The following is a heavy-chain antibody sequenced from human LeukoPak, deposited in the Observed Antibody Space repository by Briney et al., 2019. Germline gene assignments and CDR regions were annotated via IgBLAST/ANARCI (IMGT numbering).Heavy chain of an antibody. CDR3: ARGEFGNRAYYFDY. J-gene: IGHJ4*02. V-gene: IGHV1-8*01. Sequence: ASVKVSFKASGYTFTSYDINGVRQAAGQELDWMGCMNHNIVKTGYAQKFQGRVTMTRNTSISTAYMELSSLRSEDTAVYYCARGEFGNRAYYFDYWGQGTLVTVSS. CDR2: MNHNIVKT. D-gene: IGHD3-10*01. CDR1: GYTFTSYD.